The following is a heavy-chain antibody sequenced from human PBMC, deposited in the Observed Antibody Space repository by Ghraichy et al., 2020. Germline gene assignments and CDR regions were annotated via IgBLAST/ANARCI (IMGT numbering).Heavy chain of an antibody. V-gene: IGHV4-34*01. D-gene: IGHD3-10*01. J-gene: IGHJ4*02. CDR1: GGSFSGYY. CDR2: INHSGST. CDR3: AREITRNMVRGVRKYYFDY. Sequence: LSCAVYGGSFSGYYWSWIRQPPGKGLEWIGEINHSGSTNYNPSLKSRVTISVDTSKNQFSLKLSSVTAADTAVYYCAREITRNMVRGVRKYYFDYWGQGTLVTVSS.